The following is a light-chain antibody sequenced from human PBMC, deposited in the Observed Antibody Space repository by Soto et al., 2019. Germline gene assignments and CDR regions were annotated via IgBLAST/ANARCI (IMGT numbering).Light chain of an antibody. CDR3: QQYGGSPWT. J-gene: IGKJ1*01. CDR2: GAY. Sequence: EMVLARSRGXLAXSPXXXXTXSXXVSQSIPNSYVAWYQQRPGQAPRLLLYGAYNRATGIPDRFSGSGSGTDFTLTISRLEPEDFAMYYCQQYGGSPWTFGQGTKVDI. V-gene: IGKV3-20*01. CDR1: QSIPNSY.